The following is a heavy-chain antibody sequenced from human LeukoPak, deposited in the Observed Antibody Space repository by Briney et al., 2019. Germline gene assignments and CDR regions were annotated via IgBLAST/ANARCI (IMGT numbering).Heavy chain of an antibody. Sequence: PSETLSLTCTVSGGSISSSSYYWGWIRQPPGKGLEWIGSIYYSGSTYYNPSLKSRVTISVDTSKNQFSLKLSSVTAADTAVYYCARQGPAAINYYYDSGGYYHQFGYWGQGTLVTVSS. CDR1: GGSISSSSYY. V-gene: IGHV4-39*01. D-gene: IGHD3-22*01. CDR2: IYYSGST. J-gene: IGHJ4*02. CDR3: ARQGPAAINYYYDSGGYYHQFGY.